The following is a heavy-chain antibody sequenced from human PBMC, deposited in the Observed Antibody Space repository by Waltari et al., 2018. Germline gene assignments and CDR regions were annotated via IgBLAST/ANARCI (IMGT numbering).Heavy chain of an antibody. V-gene: IGHV3-23*01. Sequence: EVQLLESGGGLVKPGGSLRLSCVVPGFSLSNYAMSWFRQAPGKGLEWVSAITGRGGGSLYADSVKGRFTISRDLSKNTLYLQINSLRAEDTATYFCAKDYYYAPLYFDHWGQGTLLIVSS. D-gene: IGHD3-10*01. J-gene: IGHJ4*02. CDR1: GFSLSNYA. CDR2: ITGRGGGS. CDR3: AKDYYYAPLYFDH.